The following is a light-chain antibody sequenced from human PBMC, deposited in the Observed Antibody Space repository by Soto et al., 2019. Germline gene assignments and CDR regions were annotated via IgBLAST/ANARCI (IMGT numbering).Light chain of an antibody. V-gene: IGKV3-11*01. J-gene: IGKJ1*01. CDR2: DAS. CDR3: KQRTTWRT. Sequence: EIVLTQSPATLSLSTGERATLSCSASQSVSSYLAVYQQKPGQAPRLLIDDASKRATGIPARFGGSGFGTDYTLTISSLEPEDFAVYYCKQRTTWRTFGQGTTVEIK. CDR1: QSVSSY.